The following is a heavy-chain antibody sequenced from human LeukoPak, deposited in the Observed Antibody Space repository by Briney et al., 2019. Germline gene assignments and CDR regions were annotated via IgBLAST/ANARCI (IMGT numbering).Heavy chain of an antibody. CDR1: GYTFTGYY. CDR2: INPNSGGT. Sequence: ASVKVSCKASGYTFTGYYMHWVRQAPGQGLEWMGWINPNSGGTNYAQKFQGRVTMIRDTSISTAYMELSRLRSDDTAVYYCARPLGSWYLNWFDPWGQGTLVTVSS. V-gene: IGHV1-2*02. CDR3: ARPLGSWYLNWFDP. D-gene: IGHD6-13*01. J-gene: IGHJ5*02.